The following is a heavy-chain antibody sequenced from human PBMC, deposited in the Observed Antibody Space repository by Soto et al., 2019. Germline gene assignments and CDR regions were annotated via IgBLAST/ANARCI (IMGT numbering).Heavy chain of an antibody. D-gene: IGHD3-22*01. CDR2: ISSSSSKI. J-gene: IGHJ2*01. Sequence: EVQLVESGGGLVKPGGYLRLYCAASGFTFSSYSMNWVRQAPWKGLEWVSSISSSSSKIYYADSVKGRFTISSDNAKNSLYLQMNRLRDEDTAVYYCARAPYYYDRSGYYFWYVDLWGRGTLVTVSS. V-gene: IGHV3-21*01. CDR1: GFTFSSYS. CDR3: ARAPYYYDRSGYYFWYVDL.